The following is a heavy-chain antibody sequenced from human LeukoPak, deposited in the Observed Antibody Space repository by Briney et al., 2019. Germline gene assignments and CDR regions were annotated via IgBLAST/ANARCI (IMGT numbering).Heavy chain of an antibody. CDR3: ARARYYYDSSGYYYPDY. V-gene: IGHV1-69*04. Sequence: ASVKVSCKASRGTFSSYANSWVRQAPGQGLEWMGRIIPILGIANYAQKFQGRVTITADKSTSTAYMELSSLRSEDTAVYYCARARYYYDSSGYYYPDYWGQGTLVTVSS. CDR1: RGTFSSYA. J-gene: IGHJ4*02. CDR2: IIPILGIA. D-gene: IGHD3-22*01.